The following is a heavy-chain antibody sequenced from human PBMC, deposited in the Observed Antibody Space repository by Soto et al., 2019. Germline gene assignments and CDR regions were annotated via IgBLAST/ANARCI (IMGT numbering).Heavy chain of an antibody. J-gene: IGHJ4*01. CDR1: GFTFTNYA. D-gene: IGHD2-15*01. Sequence: LRLSCAASGFTFTNYAMTWVRQAPGKGLEWVSSISGSGGDTYYTDSVKGRFTISRDNSKNTLFLQMNSLRAEDTAVYYCARYIVVVVGVAHRHFDCWGHGALVTVSS. V-gene: IGHV3-23*01. CDR3: ARYIVVVVGVAHRHFDC. CDR2: ISGSGGDT.